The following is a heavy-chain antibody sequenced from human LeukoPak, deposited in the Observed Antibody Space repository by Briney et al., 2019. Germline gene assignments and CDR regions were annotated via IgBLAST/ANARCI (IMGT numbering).Heavy chain of an antibody. CDR3: ARDSPPGDIVVVPAAILLPDN. CDR1: GFTFSIYG. J-gene: IGHJ4*02. CDR2: IWYDVSNK. D-gene: IGHD2-2*01. Sequence: VGSLRLSCAASGFTFSIYGMHWVRQAPGKGLEWVAVIWYDVSNKYYAHSVKGRFTISRDNSKNTLYLQMNSLRAEDTAVYYCARDSPPGDIVVVPAAILLPDNWGQGTLVTVSS. V-gene: IGHV3-33*01.